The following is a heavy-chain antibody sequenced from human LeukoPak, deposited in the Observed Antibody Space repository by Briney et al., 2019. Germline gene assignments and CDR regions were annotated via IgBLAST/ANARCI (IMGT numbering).Heavy chain of an antibody. CDR1: GYTFTSYA. CDR2: INAGNGNT. Sequence: GASVKVSCKASGYTFTSYAMHWVRQAPGQRLEWMGWINAGNGNTKYSQKFQGRVTITRDTSASTAYMELSSLRSEDTAVYYCARTEADDFWSGYPFDYWGQGTLVTVSS. CDR3: ARTEADDFWSGYPFDY. V-gene: IGHV1-3*01. D-gene: IGHD3-3*01. J-gene: IGHJ4*02.